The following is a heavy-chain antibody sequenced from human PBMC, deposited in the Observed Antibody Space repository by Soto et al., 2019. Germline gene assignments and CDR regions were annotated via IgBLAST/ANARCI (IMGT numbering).Heavy chain of an antibody. CDR2: INVDDNT. J-gene: IGHJ4*02. CDR3: AKNYYFDY. CDR1: GFIFTSYA. Sequence: EVQLLESGGDLVQPGGSLRLSCAASGFIFTSYAMSWVRQAPGKGLEWVSSINVDDNTYYAESVRGRFTISRDNSKNTLYLQMNSLRAEDTALYYCAKNYYFDYWGRGTLVTVPS. V-gene: IGHV3-23*01.